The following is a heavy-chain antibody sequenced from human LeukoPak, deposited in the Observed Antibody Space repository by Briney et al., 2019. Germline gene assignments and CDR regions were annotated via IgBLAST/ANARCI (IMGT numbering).Heavy chain of an antibody. D-gene: IGHD3-22*01. J-gene: IGHJ5*02. CDR2: INSDGINT. V-gene: IGHV3-74*01. Sequence: HPGGSLRLSRAASGFTFSNYWMHWVRHAPGKGLVWVSRINSDGINTSYADSVKGRFTISRDNAKNTLNLQMNSLRAEDTAVYYCARDLGQYYDTSDNWFDPWGQGTLVTVSS. CDR3: ARDLGQYYDTSDNWFDP. CDR1: GFTFSNYW.